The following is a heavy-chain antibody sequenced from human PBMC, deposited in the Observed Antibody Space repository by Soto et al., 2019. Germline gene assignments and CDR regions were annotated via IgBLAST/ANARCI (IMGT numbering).Heavy chain of an antibody. J-gene: IGHJ3*02. CDR1: GFTFSSYA. Sequence: EVQLLESGGGLVQPGGSLRLSCAASGFTFSSYAMSWVRQAPGKGLEWVSAISGSGGSTYYADSVKGRFTISRDNSKNTLYLQMNSLRAEDTAVYYCAKAFSSVWYLRNAFDIWGQGTMVTVSS. D-gene: IGHD6-19*01. V-gene: IGHV3-23*01. CDR2: ISGSGGST. CDR3: AKAFSSVWYLRNAFDI.